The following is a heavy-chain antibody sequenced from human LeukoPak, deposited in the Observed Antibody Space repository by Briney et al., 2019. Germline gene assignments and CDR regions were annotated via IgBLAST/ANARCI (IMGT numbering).Heavy chain of an antibody. CDR3: ARKVGDY. D-gene: IGHD3-16*01. V-gene: IGHV3-7*01. J-gene: IGHJ4*02. CDR2: INQDASVS. CDR1: GFTFSDYW. Sequence: GGSLRLSCAASGFTFSDYWMSWVRQAPGQRLEWVANINQDASVSHYILSVKGRFTIYRDNAKNSLFLQMNRLRAEDTAVYYCARKVGDYWGQGTLVTVSS.